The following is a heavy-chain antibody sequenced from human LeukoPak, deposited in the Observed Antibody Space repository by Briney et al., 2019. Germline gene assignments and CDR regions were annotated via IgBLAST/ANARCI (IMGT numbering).Heavy chain of an antibody. J-gene: IGHJ6*04. V-gene: IGHV3-48*03. CDR3: ARVNFAAAAMDV. CDR2: ISSSGRTI. Sequence: GGSLRLSCAASGFTFSSYEMNWVRQAPGKGLEWVSYISSSGRTIYYADSVKGRFTISRDNAKNSLYLQMTSLRAEDTAVYYCARVNFAAAAMDVWGKGTTVTVSS. D-gene: IGHD6-13*01. CDR1: GFTFSSYE.